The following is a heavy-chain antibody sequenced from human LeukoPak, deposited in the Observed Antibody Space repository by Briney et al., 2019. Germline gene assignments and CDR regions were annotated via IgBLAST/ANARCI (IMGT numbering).Heavy chain of an antibody. V-gene: IGHV4-39*01. CDR2: IYYSGST. Sequence: PSETLSLTCTVSGGSISSTSYYWAWIRQPPGKGQEWIGSIYYSGSTYYNPSLKSRVTISVDTSKDQFSLKLSSVTAADTAVYYCARTGGYSYGDSFDYWGQGTLVTVSS. D-gene: IGHD5-18*01. CDR1: GGSISSTSYY. CDR3: ARTGGYSYGDSFDY. J-gene: IGHJ4*02.